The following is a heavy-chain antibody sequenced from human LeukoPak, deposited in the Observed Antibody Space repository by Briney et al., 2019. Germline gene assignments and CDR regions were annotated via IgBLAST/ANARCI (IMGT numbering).Heavy chain of an antibody. CDR3: ARVDTSTWDSFDS. D-gene: IGHD6-13*01. CDR1: AYTFTGYF. J-gene: IGHJ4*02. CDR2: INPNSGRT. Sequence: ASVKVSCKASAYTFTGYFLHWVRQAPGQGLEWMGWINPNSGRTNYAQKFQGRVTMTRDTSISTAYMELSSLRSDDTAVYYCARVDTSTWDSFDSWGQGTLITVSS. V-gene: IGHV1-2*02.